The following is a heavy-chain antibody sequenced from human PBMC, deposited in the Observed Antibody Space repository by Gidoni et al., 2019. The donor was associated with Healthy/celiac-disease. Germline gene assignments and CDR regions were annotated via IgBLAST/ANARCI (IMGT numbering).Heavy chain of an antibody. CDR1: GGTFSSYA. CDR2: IIPIFGTA. CDR3: ARVGTTVTTRGPTYYYYGMDV. J-gene: IGHJ6*02. D-gene: IGHD4-17*01. V-gene: IGHV1-69*01. Sequence: QVQLVQSGAEVKKPGSSVKVSCKASGGTFSSYAISWVRQAHGQGLEWMGGIIPIFGTANYAQKFQGRVTITADESTSTAYMELSSLRSEDTAVYYCARVGTTVTTRGPTYYYYGMDVWGQGTTVTVSS.